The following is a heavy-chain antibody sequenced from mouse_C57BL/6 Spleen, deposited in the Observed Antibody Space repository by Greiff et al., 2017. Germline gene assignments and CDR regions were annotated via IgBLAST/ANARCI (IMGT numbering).Heavy chain of an antibody. CDR1: GFTFSSYA. Sequence: EVQLVESGEGLVKPGGSLKLSCAASGFTFSSYAMSWVRQTPEKRLEWVAYISSGGDYIYYADTVKGRFTISRDNARNTLYLQMSSLKSEDTAMYYCTRDSSGYSSYAMDYWGQGTSVTVSS. CDR2: ISSGGDYI. V-gene: IGHV5-9-1*02. CDR3: TRDSSGYSSYAMDY. D-gene: IGHD3-2*02. J-gene: IGHJ4*01.